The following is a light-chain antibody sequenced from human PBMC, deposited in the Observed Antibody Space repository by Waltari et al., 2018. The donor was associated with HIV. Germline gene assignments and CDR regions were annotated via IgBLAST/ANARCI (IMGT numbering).Light chain of an antibody. CDR3: QAWDSSTVV. CDR1: KLGDKY. J-gene: IGLJ2*01. Sequence: SYELTQPPSVSVSPGQTASITCSGDKLGDKYACWYQQRPGQSPVLVIYEDSKRPSAIPERFSGSNSGNTATLTISETQAMDEADYYCQAWDSSTVVFGGGTKLTVL. V-gene: IGLV3-1*01. CDR2: EDS.